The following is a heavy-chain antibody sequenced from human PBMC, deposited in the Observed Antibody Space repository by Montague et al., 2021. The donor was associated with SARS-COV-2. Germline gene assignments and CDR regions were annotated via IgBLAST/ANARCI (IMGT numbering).Heavy chain of an antibody. J-gene: IGHJ4*02. CDR1: GDSVSSNTAA. CDR3: ARDLRYSLSWSFDY. CDR2: TYYRSKWYY. D-gene: IGHD6-13*01. Sequence: CVISGDSVSSNTAAWNWIRQSPSRGLEWLGRTYYRSKWYYDYAVSVKSRMTISPDTSKNQFSLQLSSVTPEDRAVCYCARDLRYSLSWSFDYWGQGTLVTVSS. V-gene: IGHV6-1*01.